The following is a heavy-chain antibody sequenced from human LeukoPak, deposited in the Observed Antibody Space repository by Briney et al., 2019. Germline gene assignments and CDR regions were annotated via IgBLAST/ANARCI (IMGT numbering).Heavy chain of an antibody. Sequence: GGSLRLSCAASGFTFSTYAMSWVRQAPGKGLEWVSTISGSGGSTYYADSVRGRFSISRDNSKNTLYLQMNSLRAEDTAVYYCARDRWNYALYYFDYWGQGTLVTVSS. CDR2: ISGSGGST. V-gene: IGHV3-23*01. D-gene: IGHD1-7*01. J-gene: IGHJ4*02. CDR3: ARDRWNYALYYFDY. CDR1: GFTFSTYA.